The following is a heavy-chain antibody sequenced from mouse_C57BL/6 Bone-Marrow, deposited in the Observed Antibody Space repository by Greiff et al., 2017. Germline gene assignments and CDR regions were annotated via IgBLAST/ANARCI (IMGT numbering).Heavy chain of an antibody. D-gene: IGHD2-4*01. V-gene: IGHV1-47*01. Sequence: VVESGAELVKPGASVKMSCKASGYTFTTYPIEWMKQNHGKSLEWIGNFHPYNDDTKYNEKFKGKATLTVEKSSSTVYLELSRLTSDDSAVYYCAPYDYDRSGDYWGQGTTLTVSS. CDR3: APYDYDRSGDY. CDR2: FHPYNDDT. J-gene: IGHJ2*01. CDR1: GYTFTTYP.